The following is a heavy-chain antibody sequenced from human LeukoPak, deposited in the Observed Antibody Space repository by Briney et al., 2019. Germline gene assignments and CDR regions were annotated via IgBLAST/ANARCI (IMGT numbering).Heavy chain of an antibody. D-gene: IGHD2-8*02. Sequence: PSETLSLTCTVSGGSLSGYYWSWIRQPPGKGLEWIGYIYYSGSTNYNPSLKSRVTTSVNTSKSQFSLKLGSVTAADTAVYYCATDTGTAYFDYWGQGTLVTVSS. CDR2: IYYSGST. J-gene: IGHJ4*02. V-gene: IGHV4-59*01. CDR1: GGSLSGYY. CDR3: ATDTGTAYFDY.